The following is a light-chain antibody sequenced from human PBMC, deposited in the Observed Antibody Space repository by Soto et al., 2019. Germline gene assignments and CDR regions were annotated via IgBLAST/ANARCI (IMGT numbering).Light chain of an antibody. J-gene: IGKJ1*01. CDR1: QSVGTW. V-gene: IGKV1-5*01. CDR2: GAS. Sequence: DIQITQSPSTLSASVGGRVTITCRCSQSVGTWVAWYQQKPGKAPKLLIYGASNLESGVPSRFSGSGSGTEFTLTITTLQPDDFATYFCQHYRRNTWSLGPGTKVDIK. CDR3: QHYRRNTWS.